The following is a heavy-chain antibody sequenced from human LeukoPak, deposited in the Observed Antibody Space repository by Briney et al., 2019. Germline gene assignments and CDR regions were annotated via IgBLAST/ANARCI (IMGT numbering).Heavy chain of an antibody. CDR2: IYYGGRT. V-gene: IGHV4-39*01. CDR3: ARRALSGDEGIY. Sequence: PSETLSLTCTVSDGSISSSSYYWGCIRQPPGKGLEWIGSIYYGGRTYYNPSLKSRGTISVDTSKTQVSLKLSSLTAADTAVYYCARRALSGDEGIYWGQGTLVTVSS. J-gene: IGHJ4*02. D-gene: IGHD2-21*02. CDR1: DGSISSSSYY.